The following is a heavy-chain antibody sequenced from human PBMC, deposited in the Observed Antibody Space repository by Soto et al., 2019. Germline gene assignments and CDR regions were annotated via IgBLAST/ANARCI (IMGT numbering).Heavy chain of an antibody. CDR2: ISYDGSNK. Sequence: QVQLVESGGGVVQPGRSLRLSCAASGFTFSSYGMHWVRQAPGKGLEWVAVISYDGSNKYYADSVKGRFTISRDNSKNTLYLQMNSLRAEDTAVYYCAKEDHDYVWGSYRTLDYWGQGTLVTVSS. V-gene: IGHV3-30*18. CDR1: GFTFSSYG. CDR3: AKEDHDYVWGSYRTLDY. J-gene: IGHJ4*02. D-gene: IGHD3-16*02.